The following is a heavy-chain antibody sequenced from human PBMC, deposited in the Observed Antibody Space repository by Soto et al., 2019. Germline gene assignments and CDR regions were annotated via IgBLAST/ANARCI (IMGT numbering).Heavy chain of an antibody. CDR2: INAGNGNT. CDR1: GYTFTSYA. V-gene: IGHV1-3*01. CDR3: AREVVRVAGTRWFDP. D-gene: IGHD6-19*01. Sequence: ASVKVFCKASGYTFTSYAMHWVRQAPGQRLEWMGWINAGNGNTKYSQKFQGRVTMTTDTSTSTAYMELRSLRSDDTAVYYCAREVVRVAGTRWFDPWGQGTLVTVSS. J-gene: IGHJ5*02.